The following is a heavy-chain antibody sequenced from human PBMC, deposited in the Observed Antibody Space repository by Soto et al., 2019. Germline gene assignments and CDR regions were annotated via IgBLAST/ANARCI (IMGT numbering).Heavy chain of an antibody. V-gene: IGHV1-69*13. D-gene: IGHD2-2*01. CDR2: IIPIFGTA. J-gene: IGHJ6*02. CDR3: ARVVVPAARSYYYYYGMDV. CDR1: GGTFSSYA. Sequence: GXSVKVSCKASGGTFSSYAISWVRQAPVQGLEWMGGIIPIFGTANYAQKFQGRVTITADESTSAAYMELSSLRSEDTAVYYCARVVVPAARSYYYYYGMDVWGQGTTVTVSS.